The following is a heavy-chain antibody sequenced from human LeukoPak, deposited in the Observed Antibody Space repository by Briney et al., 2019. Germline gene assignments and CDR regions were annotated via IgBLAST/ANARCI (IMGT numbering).Heavy chain of an antibody. D-gene: IGHD3-22*01. J-gene: IGHJ5*02. Sequence: SPTLSLTCALYGASVSVYYWRWIRHPAGKGREWTREIKHSGSTNYHPSLKRRVTISVDTSKNQFSLTLSSVTAAETAVYYCASSASVHYDSSAWGQRTLVTVSS. CDR2: IKHSGST. V-gene: IGHV4-34*01. CDR1: GASVSVYY. CDR3: ASSASVHYDSSA.